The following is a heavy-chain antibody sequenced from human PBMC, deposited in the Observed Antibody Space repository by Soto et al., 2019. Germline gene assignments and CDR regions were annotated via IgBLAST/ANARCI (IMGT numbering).Heavy chain of an antibody. D-gene: IGHD5-18*01. Sequence: EVQLVESGGGLVQPGGSLRLSCAASGFTFSSYTMNWVRQAPGRGLEWVSYISSSSNTIYYADSVKGRFTIPRGNANKSLDLQMTTPGDEDTVVSYCATGRMDTARERRIGMDVWGPGTMVTVSS. CDR2: ISSSSNTI. CDR1: GFTFSSYT. CDR3: ATGRMDTARERRIGMDV. J-gene: IGHJ6*02. V-gene: IGHV3-48*02.